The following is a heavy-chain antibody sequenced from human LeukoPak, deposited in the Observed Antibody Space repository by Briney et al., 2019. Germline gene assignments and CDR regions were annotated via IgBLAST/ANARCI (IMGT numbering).Heavy chain of an antibody. D-gene: IGHD2-21*01. CDR3: AREGLDI. CDR1: GYTFTSYD. CDR2: MNPNSNNT. Sequence: VASVKVSCKASGYTFTSYDINWVRQATGQGLEWMGYMNPNSNNTGYAQNFRGRFIMSTNTSISTAYMELSSLRSEDTAVYYCAREGLDIWGQGTVVTVSS. V-gene: IGHV1-8*02. J-gene: IGHJ3*02.